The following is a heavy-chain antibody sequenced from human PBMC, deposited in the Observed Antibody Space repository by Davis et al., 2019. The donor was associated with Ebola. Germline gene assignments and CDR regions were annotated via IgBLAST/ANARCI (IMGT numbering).Heavy chain of an antibody. J-gene: IGHJ4*02. CDR2: VYHTGHT. CDR3: ARHLFGDPHFDH. CDR1: GFTLIGHS. V-gene: IGHV4-59*08. Sequence: PGGSLRLSCEVSGFTLIGHSLIWIRQSPGKGLEWIGYVYHTGHTNYNPSLKSRVAISMDTSKNQFSLKLGSVTAADTAVFYCARHLFGDPHFDHWGQGALVTVSS. D-gene: IGHD4-17*01.